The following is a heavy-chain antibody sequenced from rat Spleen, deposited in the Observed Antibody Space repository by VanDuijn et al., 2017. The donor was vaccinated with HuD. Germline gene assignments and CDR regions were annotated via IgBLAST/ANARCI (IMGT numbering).Heavy chain of an antibody. V-gene: IGHV5-29*01. CDR1: GFTFSNYG. D-gene: IGHD1-1*01. CDR2: ISYDGSST. CDR3: ARHTLIYYYSGEDVMDA. Sequence: EVQLVESGGGLVQPGRSLKLSCAASGFTFSNYGMAWVRQAPTKGLEWVATISYDGSSTYFRYSVKGRFTISRDNAKSTLYLQMDSLRSEDTATYYCARHTLIYYYSGEDVMDAWGQGASVTVSS. J-gene: IGHJ4*01.